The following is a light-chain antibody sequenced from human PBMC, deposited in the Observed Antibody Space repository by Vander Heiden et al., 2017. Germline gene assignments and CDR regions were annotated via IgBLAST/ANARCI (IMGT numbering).Light chain of an antibody. Sequence: EIVLTQSPGTLSLSPGERATLSCRASQSVSSSYLAWYQQKPGQAPRLRIYGASSRATGIPDRFSCSGSGTGFTLTISRLEPEDFAVYYCQQYGSSPPLFTFGPGTKVDIK. CDR3: QQYGSSPPLFT. J-gene: IGKJ3*01. CDR2: GAS. CDR1: QSVSSSY. V-gene: IGKV3-20*01.